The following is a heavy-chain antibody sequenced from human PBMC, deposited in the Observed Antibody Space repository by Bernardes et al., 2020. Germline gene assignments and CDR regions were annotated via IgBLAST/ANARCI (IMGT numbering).Heavy chain of an antibody. D-gene: IGHD6-13*01. V-gene: IGHV3-21*05. CDR3: AKWDSNKWYDY. J-gene: IGHJ4*02. Sequence: GGSLRLSCAASGFTFSSYSMKWVRQAPGTGLECISYINSGSANTYYADSVKGRFTISRDNSRNTLYLQMNSLRAEDTAVFYCAKWDSNKWYDYWGQGTLVSVAS. CDR2: INSGSANT. CDR1: GFTFSSYS.